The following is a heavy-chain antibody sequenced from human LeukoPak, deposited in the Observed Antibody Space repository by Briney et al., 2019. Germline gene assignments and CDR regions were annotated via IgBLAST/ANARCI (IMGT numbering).Heavy chain of an antibody. CDR1: GGTFSSYS. CDR2: TIPIFGTA. J-gene: IGHJ3*02. D-gene: IGHD4-17*01. Sequence: GASVKVSCKAYGGTFSSYSTSWVRQAPGQGPEWMGGTIPIFGTANYAQRFQGRVTITTDESTRTAYMELSSLRSEDTAVYYCARDIGGSDYGDSRDAFDIWGQGTMVIVSS. V-gene: IGHV1-69*05. CDR3: ARDIGGSDYGDSRDAFDI.